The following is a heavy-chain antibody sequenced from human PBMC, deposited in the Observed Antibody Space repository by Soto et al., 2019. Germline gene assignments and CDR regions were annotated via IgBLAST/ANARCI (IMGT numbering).Heavy chain of an antibody. CDR1: GFTVGSNY. CDR3: ARSTYYDILTGSYYYYAMDV. D-gene: IGHD3-9*01. Sequence: GGSLRLSCAASGFTVGSNYMSWVRQAPGKGLEWVAVIYSEGTPYYADSVKGRFTISRENSNNTLYLHMNNLRAEDTAVYYCARSTYYDILTGSYYYYAMDVWGQGTTVTVSS. CDR2: IYSEGTP. J-gene: IGHJ6*02. V-gene: IGHV3-53*01.